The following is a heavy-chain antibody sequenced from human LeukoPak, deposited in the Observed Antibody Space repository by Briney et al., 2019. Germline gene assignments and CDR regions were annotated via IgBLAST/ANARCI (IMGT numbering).Heavy chain of an antibody. D-gene: IGHD5-24*01. Sequence: PSETLSLTCTVSGGSISNYFWSWIRQPPGQGLEWIGYIYSTGSTNYNPSLKSRVTISVDTSKNQFSLKLSSVTAADTAVYYCARTGDGYNYRQGAFDIWGQGTMVTVSS. CDR3: ARTGDGYNYRQGAFDI. V-gene: IGHV4-59*12. CDR1: GGSISNYF. J-gene: IGHJ3*02. CDR2: IYSTGST.